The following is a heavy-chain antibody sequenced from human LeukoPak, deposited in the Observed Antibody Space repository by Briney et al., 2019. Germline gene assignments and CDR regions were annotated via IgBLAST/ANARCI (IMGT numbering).Heavy chain of an antibody. CDR3: AKRGVVIRVILVGFHKEANYFDS. CDR1: GFTFSDAW. J-gene: IGHJ4*02. V-gene: IGHV3-23*01. Sequence: PGGSLRLSCAASGFTFSDAWMSWVRQAPGKGLEWVAGISGSGGRTNYADSVKGRFTVSRDNPKNTLYLQMNSLRAEDTAVYFCAKRGVVIRVILVGFHKEANYFDSWGQGALVIVSS. CDR2: ISGSGGRT. D-gene: IGHD3-22*01.